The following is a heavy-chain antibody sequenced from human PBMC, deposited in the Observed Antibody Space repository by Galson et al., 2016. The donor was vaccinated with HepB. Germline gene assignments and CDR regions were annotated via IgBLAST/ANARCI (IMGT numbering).Heavy chain of an antibody. D-gene: IGHD3-3*01. Sequence: SLRLSCAASGFTFSSYGMHWVRQAPGKGLEWVAVIWYDGSNKYYADSEKGRFTISRDNSKNTLYLQMNSLRAEGTAVYYCAKTYYDFWSGYDYYYGMDVWGQGTTVTVSS. CDR3: AKTYYDFWSGYDYYYGMDV. V-gene: IGHV3-33*06. J-gene: IGHJ6*02. CDR1: GFTFSSYG. CDR2: IWYDGSNK.